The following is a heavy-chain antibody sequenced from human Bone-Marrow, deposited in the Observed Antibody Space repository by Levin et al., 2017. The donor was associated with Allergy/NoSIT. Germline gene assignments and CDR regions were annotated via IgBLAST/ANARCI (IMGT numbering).Heavy chain of an antibody. CDR3: AKDRPGGYNTPFDY. CDR2: ITGNTGTT. D-gene: IGHD5-24*01. V-gene: IGHV3-23*01. CDR1: GFTFSSYA. J-gene: IGHJ4*02. Sequence: TGGSLRLSCAASGFTFSSYAMNWVRQAPGKGLEWVSSITGNTGTTSYADSVKGRFTVSRDNSKNTLYLHMNSLRAEDTALYYCAKDRPGGYNTPFDYWGQGTLVTVSS.